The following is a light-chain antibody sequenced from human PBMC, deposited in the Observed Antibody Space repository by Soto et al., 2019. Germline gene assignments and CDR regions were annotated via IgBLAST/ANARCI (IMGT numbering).Light chain of an antibody. Sequence: EIVLTQSPATLSLSLGDRATLSCRASQSVTSSLAWFQQKPGQAPRLLIYDVSRRATAIPARFSGSGSGTDFTLTISSLEPEDFAVYYCQQRTTWPTFGGGTKVEIK. V-gene: IGKV3-11*01. CDR2: DVS. CDR3: QQRTTWPT. J-gene: IGKJ4*01. CDR1: QSVTSS.